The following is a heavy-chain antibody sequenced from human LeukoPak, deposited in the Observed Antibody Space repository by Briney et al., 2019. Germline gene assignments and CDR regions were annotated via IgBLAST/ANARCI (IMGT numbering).Heavy chain of an antibody. V-gene: IGHV3-74*01. CDR3: ARANYYDSGGYPAAFDY. Sequence: GGSLRLSCAASGFTFSSYWMHCVRQAPGKGLVWVSRINSDGSSTNYAYSVKGRFTISRDNAKNTLFLQMNSLRAEDTAVYFCARANYYDSGGYPAAFDYWGQGTLVTVSS. CDR2: INSDGSST. D-gene: IGHD3-22*01. CDR1: GFTFSSYW. J-gene: IGHJ4*02.